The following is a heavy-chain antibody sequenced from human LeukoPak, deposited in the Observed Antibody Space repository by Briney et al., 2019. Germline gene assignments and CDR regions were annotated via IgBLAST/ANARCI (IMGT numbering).Heavy chain of an antibody. V-gene: IGHV4-61*01. J-gene: IGHJ4*02. D-gene: IGHD5-12*01. CDR1: GGSISSGSYY. Sequence: SQTLSLTCTVSGGSISSGSYYWSWIRQPPGKGLEWIGYIYYSGSTNYNPSLKSRVTISVDTSKNQFSLKLSSVTAADTAVYYCAGSGYATGDFDYWGQGTLVTVSS. CDR2: IYYSGST. CDR3: AGSGYATGDFDY.